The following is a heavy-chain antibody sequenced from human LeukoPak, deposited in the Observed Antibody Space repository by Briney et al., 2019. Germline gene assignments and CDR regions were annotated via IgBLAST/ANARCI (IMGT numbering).Heavy chain of an antibody. CDR3: ARDYDILTGYFRGGFDY. Sequence: GGSLRLSCAASGFTFSSYWMHWVRHAPGKGLEWISYITSSSSDTNYADSVKGRFTISRDNAKKSLYLQMNSLRAEDTAVYYCARDYDILTGYFRGGFDYWGQGTLVTVSS. D-gene: IGHD3-9*01. J-gene: IGHJ4*02. CDR1: GFTFSSYW. V-gene: IGHV3-11*05. CDR2: ITSSSSDT.